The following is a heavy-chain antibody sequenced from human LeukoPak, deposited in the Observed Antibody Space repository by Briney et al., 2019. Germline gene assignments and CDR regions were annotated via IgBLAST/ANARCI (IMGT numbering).Heavy chain of an antibody. CDR3: ARGVTLDY. Sequence: PGGSLRLSCAASGFTISGSAMNWVRQAPGKGLEWVSYISSGDNIMFYADSVKGRFIISRDNAKNSLYLQMNSLRAEDTAVYYCARGVTLDYWGQGTLVTVSS. D-gene: IGHD2-21*02. V-gene: IGHV3-48*03. J-gene: IGHJ4*02. CDR2: ISSGDNIM. CDR1: GFTISGSA.